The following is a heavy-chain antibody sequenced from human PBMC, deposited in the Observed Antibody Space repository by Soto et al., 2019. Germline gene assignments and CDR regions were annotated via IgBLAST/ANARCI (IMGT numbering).Heavy chain of an antibody. CDR3: ARGTKTWYYDILTGYRGGNNWFDP. CDR2: INPNSGGT. V-gene: IGHV1-2*04. Sequence: ASVKVSCKASGYTFTGYYIHWVRQAPGQGLEWMGWINPNSGGTNYAQKFQGWVTMTRDTSISTAYMELSRLRSDDTAVYYCARGTKTWYYDILTGYRGGNNWFDPWGQGTLVTVSS. CDR1: GYTFTGYY. J-gene: IGHJ5*02. D-gene: IGHD3-9*01.